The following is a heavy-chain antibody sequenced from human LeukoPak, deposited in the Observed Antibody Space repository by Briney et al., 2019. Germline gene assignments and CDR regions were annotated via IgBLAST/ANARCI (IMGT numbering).Heavy chain of an antibody. J-gene: IGHJ2*01. V-gene: IGHV3-7*01. CDR3: TRVGLAGWYFDL. CDR1: GFTFRDYW. CDR2: IKQDGHDI. D-gene: IGHD3-10*01. Sequence: GGSLRLSCTASGFTFRDYWLSWVRQAPGEGLEWVANIKQDGHDIDYVDSVKGRFTVSRDNAKNSLYLQMNSLRAEDTAVYYCTRVGLAGWYFDLWGRGTLVTVSS.